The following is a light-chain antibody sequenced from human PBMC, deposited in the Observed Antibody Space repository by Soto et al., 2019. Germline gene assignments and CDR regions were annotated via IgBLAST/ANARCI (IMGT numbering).Light chain of an antibody. J-gene: IGKJ1*01. CDR1: QSVRTN. V-gene: IGKV3-15*01. CDR2: GAS. CDR3: QQYNNWPPWT. Sequence: EIVMTQSPGTLSVSPGEGATLSCRASQSVRTNLAWYQQKPGQPPRLVIYGASTRATGIPARFSGSGSGTEFTLPIRSLQSEAFAVYYCQQYNNWPPWTFGQGTKVEI.